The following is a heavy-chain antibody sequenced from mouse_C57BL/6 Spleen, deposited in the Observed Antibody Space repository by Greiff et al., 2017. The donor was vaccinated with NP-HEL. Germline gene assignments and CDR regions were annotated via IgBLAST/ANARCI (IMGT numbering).Heavy chain of an antibody. V-gene: IGHV14-4*01. J-gene: IGHJ4*01. CDR1: GFNIKDDY. CDR3: TKEARSYAMDY. D-gene: IGHD3-1*01. Sequence: EVQLQQSGAELVRPGASVKLSCTASGFNIKDDYMHWVKQRPEQGLEWIGWIDPENGDTEYASKFQGKATITADTSSNTAYLQLSSLTSEDTAVYYCTKEARSYAMDYWGQGTSVTVSS. CDR2: IDPENGDT.